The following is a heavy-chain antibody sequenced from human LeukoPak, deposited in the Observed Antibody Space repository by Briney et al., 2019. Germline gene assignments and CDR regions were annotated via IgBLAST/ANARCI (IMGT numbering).Heavy chain of an antibody. D-gene: IGHD3-22*01. Sequence: PSETLSLTCTVSGGSISSYYWSWIRQPAGKGLEWIGRIYTSGSTNYNPSLESRVTMSVDTSKNQFSLKLSSVTAADTAVYYCAREDSSEEGNNWFDPWGQGTLVTVSS. V-gene: IGHV4-4*07. CDR1: GGSISSYY. CDR2: IYTSGST. J-gene: IGHJ5*02. CDR3: AREDSSEEGNNWFDP.